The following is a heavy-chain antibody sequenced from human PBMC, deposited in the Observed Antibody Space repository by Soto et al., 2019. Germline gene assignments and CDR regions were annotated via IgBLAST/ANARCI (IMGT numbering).Heavy chain of an antibody. CDR1: GASISSYF. D-gene: IGHD1-1*01. J-gene: IGHJ4*02. CDR3: ARDTTPSL. V-gene: IGHV4-59*01. Sequence: SETLSLTCTVSGASISSYFWSWIRQPPGKGLEWIGYVYYSGSTNYNPSLKSRVTISVDTSKNQFSLKLSSVTAADTAMYYCARDTTPSLWGQGTLVTVS. CDR2: VYYSGST.